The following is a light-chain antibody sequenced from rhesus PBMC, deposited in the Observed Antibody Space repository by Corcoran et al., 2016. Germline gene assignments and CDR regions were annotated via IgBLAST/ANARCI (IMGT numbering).Light chain of an antibody. Sequence: DIQMTQSPSSLSASVGDRVTIACRASQTIGTSLAWYQQKPGKVPNLLIYTASSLESGVPSRFSGSGSGTEFTLTISNLQPEDFATYYCQQHNSLPFSFGHGTKVEIK. CDR1: QTIGTS. V-gene: IGKV1-44*02. CDR3: QQHNSLPFS. CDR2: TAS. J-gene: IGKJ2*01.